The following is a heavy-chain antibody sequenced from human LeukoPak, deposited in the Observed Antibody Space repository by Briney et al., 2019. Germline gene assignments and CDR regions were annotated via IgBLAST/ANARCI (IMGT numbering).Heavy chain of an antibody. CDR3: ARDIAAAGSRYYYYGMDV. V-gene: IGHV3-33*01. J-gene: IGHJ6*02. CDR1: GFTFSSHG. D-gene: IGHD6-13*01. Sequence: GGSLRLSCAASGFTFSSHGIHWVRQAPGKGLEWVAVIWYDGSNKYYADSVKGRFTISRDNSKNTLYLQMNSLRAEDTAVYYCARDIAAAGSRYYYYGMDVWGQGTTVTVSS. CDR2: IWYDGSNK.